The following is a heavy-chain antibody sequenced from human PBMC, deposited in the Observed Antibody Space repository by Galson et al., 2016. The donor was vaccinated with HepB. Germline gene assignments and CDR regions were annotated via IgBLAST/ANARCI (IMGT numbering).Heavy chain of an antibody. J-gene: IGHJ4*02. V-gene: IGHV4-39*01. CDR2: IHYTGTT. CDR3: VNTADYGDLYYFDS. D-gene: IGHD4-17*01. Sequence: SETLSLTCTVSGAFVSSSSYYWGWIRQPPGKGLEWIGSIHYTGTTFYNASLKSRVVMSVDTSINQFSLRLSSVTAADTSVYPCVNTADYGDLYYFDSWGQGRQVTVSS. CDR1: GAFVSSSSYY.